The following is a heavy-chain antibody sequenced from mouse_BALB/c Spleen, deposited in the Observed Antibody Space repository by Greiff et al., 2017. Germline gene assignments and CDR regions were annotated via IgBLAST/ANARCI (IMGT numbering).Heavy chain of an antibody. CDR1: GYSITSGYY. CDR2: ISYDGSN. J-gene: IGHJ3*01. CDR3: ARYDYVFAY. V-gene: IGHV3-6*02. Sequence: EVKLQESGPGLVKPSQSLSLTCSVTGYSITSGYYWNWIRQFPGNKLEWMGYISYDGSNNYNPSLKNRISITRDTSKNQFFLKLNSVTTEDTATYYCARYDYVFAYWGQGTLVTVSA. D-gene: IGHD2-4*01.